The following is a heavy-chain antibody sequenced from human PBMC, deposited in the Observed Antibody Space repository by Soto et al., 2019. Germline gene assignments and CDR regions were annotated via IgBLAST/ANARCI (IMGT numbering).Heavy chain of an antibody. D-gene: IGHD2-15*01. CDR1: GFTFSGSA. CDR2: IRSKANSYAT. J-gene: IGHJ3*01. CDR3: TSDSQYCSGGSCHWGV. Sequence: GGSLRLSCAASGFTFSGSAMHWVRQASGKGLEWVGRIRSKANSYATAYAASVKGRFTISRDDSKNTAYLQMNSLKTEDTAVYYCTSDSQYCSGGSCHWGVWGQGTMVTVSS. V-gene: IGHV3-73*01.